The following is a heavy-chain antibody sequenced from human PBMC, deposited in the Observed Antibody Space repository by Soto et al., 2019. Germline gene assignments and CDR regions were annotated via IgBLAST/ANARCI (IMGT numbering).Heavy chain of an antibody. CDR2: TYYRSKWYN. D-gene: IGHD2-15*01. Sequence: QVQLQQSGPGLVKPSQTLSLTCAISGDSVSSNSAAWNWIRQSPSRGLEWLGRTYYRSKWYNDYAVSVKSRITINPDTSKNQFSLQLNSVTPEDTAVYYCARDRFGDCSGGSCYADYYYMDVWGKGTTVTVSS. CDR3: ARDRFGDCSGGSCYADYYYMDV. J-gene: IGHJ6*03. CDR1: GDSVSSNSAA. V-gene: IGHV6-1*01.